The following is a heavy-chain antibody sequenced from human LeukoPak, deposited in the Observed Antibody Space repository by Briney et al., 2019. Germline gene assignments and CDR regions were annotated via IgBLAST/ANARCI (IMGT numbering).Heavy chain of an antibody. CDR3: ARVGIQLCVDY. J-gene: IGHJ4*02. CDR2: ISNNGGYT. Sequence: PGGSLRLSCAASGFTFSSYSMNWVRQAPGKGLEWVSAISNNGGYTYYADSVKGRFTISRDNAKNSLYLQMNSLRAEDTAVYYCARVGIQLCVDYWGQGTLVTVSS. CDR1: GFTFSSYS. V-gene: IGHV3-21*01. D-gene: IGHD5-18*01.